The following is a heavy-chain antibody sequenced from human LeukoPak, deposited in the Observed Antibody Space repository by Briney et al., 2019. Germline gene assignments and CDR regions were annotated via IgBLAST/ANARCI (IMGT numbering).Heavy chain of an antibody. V-gene: IGHV1-8*01. CDR2: MNPNSGNT. Sequence: GASVKVSCKASGYTFTSYDINWARQATGQGLEWMGWMNPNSGNTGYAQKFQGRVTMTRNTSISTAYMELSSLRSEDTAVYYCARAVRVTIFGVVIIRYFDYWGQGTLVTVSS. D-gene: IGHD3-3*01. CDR1: GYTFTSYD. J-gene: IGHJ4*02. CDR3: ARAVRVTIFGVVIIRYFDY.